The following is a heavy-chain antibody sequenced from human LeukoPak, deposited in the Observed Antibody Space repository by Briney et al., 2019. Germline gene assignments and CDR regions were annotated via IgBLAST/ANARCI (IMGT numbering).Heavy chain of an antibody. CDR3: ARRGYDYYGMDV. CDR2: IKQDGSET. D-gene: IGHD2-2*01. CDR1: GFSFSSYW. J-gene: IGHJ6*02. V-gene: IGHV3-7*01. Sequence: GGSLRLSCVASGFSFSSYWMNWVRQAPGKGLEWVAIIKQDGSETYYVDSVKGRFTISRDNAKNSLYLQMNSLRAEDTAVYYCARRGYDYYGMDVWGQGTTVTVSS.